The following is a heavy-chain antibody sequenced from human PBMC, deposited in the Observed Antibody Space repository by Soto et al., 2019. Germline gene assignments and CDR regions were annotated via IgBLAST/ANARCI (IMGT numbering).Heavy chain of an antibody. CDR2: IYYRGST. CDR1: GGSISSYY. CDR3: XXXXXXCSDY. Sequence: QVQLQESGPGLVKPSETLSLTCTVSGGSISSYYWSWIRQPPGKGLEWIGYIYYRGSTHYNPSIXXXXXXXXXXXXXXXXXXXXXXXXXXXXXXXXXXXXXXCSDYWGQGTLVTVSS. V-gene: IGHV4-59*01. D-gene: IGHD3-10*02. J-gene: IGHJ4*02.